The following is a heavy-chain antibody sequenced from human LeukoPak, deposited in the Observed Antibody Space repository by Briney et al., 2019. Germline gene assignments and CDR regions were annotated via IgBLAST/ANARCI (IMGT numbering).Heavy chain of an antibody. CDR3: AKVGIAAALPDY. CDR1: GFTFDDYA. J-gene: IGHJ4*02. Sequence: GRSLRLSCAASGFTFDDYAIHWVRQAPGKGLEWVSGISWNSGSIGYADSVKGRFTISRDNAKNSLYLQMNSLRAEDTALYYCAKVGIAAALPDYWGQGTLVTVSS. D-gene: IGHD6-13*01. CDR2: ISWNSGSI. V-gene: IGHV3-9*01.